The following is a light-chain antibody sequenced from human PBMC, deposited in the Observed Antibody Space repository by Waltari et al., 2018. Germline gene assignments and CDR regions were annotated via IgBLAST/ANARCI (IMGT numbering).Light chain of an antibody. CDR2: KAN. V-gene: IGLV8-61*01. CDR1: SASRPTTSS. J-gene: IGLJ3*02. Sequence: QTVGTHEPSLSVSPGRKVILICVWSSASRPTTSSAIWYQQTPGQAPRTLVYKANARSAGVPGRFSGSILGNTAALTITGAQADDESDYYCALYMCSGIWVFGGGTRLTVL. CDR3: ALYMCSGIWV.